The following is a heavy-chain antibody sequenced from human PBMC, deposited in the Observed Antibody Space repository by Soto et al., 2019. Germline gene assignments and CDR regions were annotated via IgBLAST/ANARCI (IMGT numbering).Heavy chain of an antibody. Sequence: QVQLVQSGAEVKEPGSSVRVSCKASGGTFDNFIMNWVRQTPGQGLEWMGGIVPMLGTPTYAEKFKGRVTISATGSTSTVYMEVTSLRSEDTAIYYCARDGTYSSSLSKYSGMDVWGQGTPVTVSS. CDR3: ARDGTYSSSLSKYSGMDV. CDR2: IVPMLGTP. V-gene: IGHV1-69*01. D-gene: IGHD1-26*01. J-gene: IGHJ6*02. CDR1: GGTFDNFI.